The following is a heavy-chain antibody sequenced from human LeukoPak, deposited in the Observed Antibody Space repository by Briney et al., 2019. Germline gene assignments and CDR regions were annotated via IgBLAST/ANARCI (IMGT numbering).Heavy chain of an antibody. CDR2: IYYSGST. Sequence: SETLSLTCTVSGGSLNTYYWSWIRQPPGKGLEWIGYIYYSGSTYYNPSLESRVTISVDTSKNQFSLKLSSVTAADTAVYYCARDNDGVVIGIVGATWFDPWGQGTLVTVSS. V-gene: IGHV4-59*12. CDR3: ARDNDGVVIGIVGATWFDP. CDR1: GGSLNTYY. D-gene: IGHD1-26*01. J-gene: IGHJ5*02.